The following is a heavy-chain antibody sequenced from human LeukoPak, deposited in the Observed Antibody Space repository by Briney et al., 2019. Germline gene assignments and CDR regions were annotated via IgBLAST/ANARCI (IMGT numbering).Heavy chain of an antibody. CDR3: ARERGEGRTRNFDY. V-gene: IGHV3-30*03. J-gene: IGHJ4*02. D-gene: IGHD3-16*01. Sequence: AGGSLRLSCAASGFTFSSYGMHWARQAPGKGLDWVTTISYDGSIQYYSDSVKGRFTISRDNSKNTLYLQMNSLKPEDTAMYYCARERGEGRTRNFDYWGQGTLVTVSS. CDR1: GFTFSSYG. CDR2: ISYDGSIQ.